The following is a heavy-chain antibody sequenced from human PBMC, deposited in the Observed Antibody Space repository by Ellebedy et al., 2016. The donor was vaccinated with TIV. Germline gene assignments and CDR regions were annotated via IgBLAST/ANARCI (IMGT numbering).Heavy chain of an antibody. V-gene: IGHV3-33*01. J-gene: IGHJ6*03. D-gene: IGHD6-13*01. CDR1: GFTFSSYG. Sequence: GGSLRLXCAASGFTFSSYGMHWVRQAPGKGLEWVAVIWYDGSNKYYADSVKGRFTISRDNSKNTLYLQMNSLRAEDMAVYYCARARYSSSWYWYMDVWGKGTTVTVSS. CDR3: ARARYSSSWYWYMDV. CDR2: IWYDGSNK.